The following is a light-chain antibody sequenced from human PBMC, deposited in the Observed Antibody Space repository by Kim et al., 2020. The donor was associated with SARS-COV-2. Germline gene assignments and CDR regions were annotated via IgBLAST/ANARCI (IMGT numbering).Light chain of an antibody. CDR1: QSISSW. CDR2: KAS. Sequence: ASIGDRITITCRASQSISSWLAWYQQKPGKPTKLQIYKASSLESGVPSRFSGSASGTEFTLTISSLQPDDFATYYCQQYNSYPWTFGQGTKVDIK. V-gene: IGKV1-5*03. J-gene: IGKJ1*01. CDR3: QQYNSYPWT.